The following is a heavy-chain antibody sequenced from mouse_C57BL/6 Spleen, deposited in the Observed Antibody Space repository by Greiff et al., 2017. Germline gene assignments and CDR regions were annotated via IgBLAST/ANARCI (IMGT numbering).Heavy chain of an antibody. CDR3: ARGIYYYGSSYEYFDY. Sequence: VQLQQSDAELVKPGASVKISCKVSGYTFTDHTIHWMKQRPEQGLEWIGYIYPRDGSTKYNEKFKGKATLTADKSSSTAYMQLNSLTSEDSAVYFCARGIYYYGSSYEYFDYWGQGTTLTFSS. J-gene: IGHJ2*01. CDR2: IYPRDGST. CDR1: GYTFTDHT. V-gene: IGHV1-78*01. D-gene: IGHD1-1*01.